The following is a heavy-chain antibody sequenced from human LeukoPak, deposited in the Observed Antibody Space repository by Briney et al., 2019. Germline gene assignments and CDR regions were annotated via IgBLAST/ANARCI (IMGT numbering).Heavy chain of an antibody. CDR2: ISGRGDSA. CDR1: GFTVSSNY. CDR3: AKDLWGYCNTNTCYRSFDI. V-gene: IGHV3-23*01. Sequence: GGSLRLSCAASGFTVSSNYMCWVRQAPGKGLEWVTGISGRGDSAHYGDSVKGRFTISRDNSKNTLYLQMNSLRAEDTAVYYCAKDLWGYCNTNTCYRSFDIWGQGTMVTVSS. J-gene: IGHJ3*02. D-gene: IGHD2/OR15-2a*01.